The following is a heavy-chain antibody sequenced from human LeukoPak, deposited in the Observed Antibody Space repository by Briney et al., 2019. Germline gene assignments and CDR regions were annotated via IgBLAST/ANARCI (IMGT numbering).Heavy chain of an antibody. Sequence: SETLSLTCSVSGCSISSYYWSWIRQPPGKGLEWIGYINYNGITNYNPSLKSRVTISVDTSKTQSSLKLSSVTAADTAVYYCAREVGATADGAFDIWGQGTMVTVSS. CDR3: AREVGATADGAFDI. J-gene: IGHJ3*02. CDR2: INYNGIT. D-gene: IGHD1-26*01. V-gene: IGHV4-59*01. CDR1: GCSISSYY.